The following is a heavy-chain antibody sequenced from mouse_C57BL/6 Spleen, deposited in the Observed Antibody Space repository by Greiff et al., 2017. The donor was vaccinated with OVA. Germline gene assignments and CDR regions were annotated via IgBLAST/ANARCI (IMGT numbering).Heavy chain of an antibody. CDR1: GYAFSSYW. CDR2: IYPGDGET. V-gene: IGHV1-80*01. CDR3: AREYYYAMDY. Sequence: QVQLQQSGAELVKPGASVKISCKASGYAFSSYWMNWVKQRPGKGLEWIGQIYPGDGETNYNGKFKGKATLTADKSSSTAYMQRSSLTSEDAAVYFCAREYYYAMDYWGQGTSVTVSS. J-gene: IGHJ4*01.